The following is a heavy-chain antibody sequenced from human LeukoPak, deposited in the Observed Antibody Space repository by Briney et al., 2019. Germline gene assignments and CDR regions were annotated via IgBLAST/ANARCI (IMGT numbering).Heavy chain of an antibody. CDR1: GFTFSRYG. Sequence: GGSLRLSCAASGFTFSRYGINWVRQAPGKGPEWVAFISYDGNVRYHADFVEGRFTISRDNSKNTLYLQMSSLRPDDTAVYYCARGDDNSGWFVYWGQGTLVTVSS. CDR2: ISYDGNVR. V-gene: IGHV3-30*04. CDR3: ARGDDNSGWFVY. D-gene: IGHD3-22*01. J-gene: IGHJ5*01.